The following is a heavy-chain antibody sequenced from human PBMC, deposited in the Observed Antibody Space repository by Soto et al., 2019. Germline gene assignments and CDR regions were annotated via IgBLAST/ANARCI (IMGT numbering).Heavy chain of an antibody. CDR3: ARNYYNSKAYGY. CDR2: ISYSGST. D-gene: IGHD3-22*01. J-gene: IGHJ4*02. CDR1: GGSINSGGYY. V-gene: IGHV4-31*03. Sequence: SETLSLTCTVSGGSINSGGYYWSWIRQHPGKGLEWIGYISYSGSTNYNASLKSRVIISRDTSKNQLSLNLSSVTAADTAIYYCARNYYNSKAYGYWGQGTLVTVSS.